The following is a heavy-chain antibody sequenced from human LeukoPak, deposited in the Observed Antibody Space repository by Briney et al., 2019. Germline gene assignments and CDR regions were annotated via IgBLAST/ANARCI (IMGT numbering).Heavy chain of an antibody. CDR2: IYYSGST. D-gene: IGHD6-13*01. V-gene: IGHV4-59*01. CDR3: GGIAAAGRDVDY. J-gene: IGHJ4*02. Sequence: SETLSLTCTVSGGSISSYYWSWIRQPPGKGLEWIGYIYYSGSTNYNPSLKSRVTISVDTSKNQFSLKLSSVTAADTAAYYCGGIAAAGRDVDYWGQGTLVTVSS. CDR1: GGSISSYY.